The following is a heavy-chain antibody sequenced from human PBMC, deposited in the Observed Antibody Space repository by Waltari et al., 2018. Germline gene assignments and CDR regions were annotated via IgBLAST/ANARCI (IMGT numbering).Heavy chain of an antibody. V-gene: IGHV1-69*01. CDR1: GGTFSTYA. CDR2: CIPISGSG. J-gene: IGHJ3*02. CDR3: AKNGDIMLGATTLRDPFDK. D-gene: IGHD1-26*01. Sequence: QVQLVQSGAEVKKPGSSMKVSCKASGGTFSTYAINWVRPAPGKGLEWMRGCIPISGSGHYAQKFQGRVTIAADDSTTTAYMELSSLRSEDTAFYYCAKNGDIMLGATTLRDPFDKWGQGTLVTVS.